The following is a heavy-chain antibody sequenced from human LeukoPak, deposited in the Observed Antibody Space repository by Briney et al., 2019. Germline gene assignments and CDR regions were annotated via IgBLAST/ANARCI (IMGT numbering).Heavy chain of an antibody. CDR1: GFTFSSYW. D-gene: IGHD3-16*01. V-gene: IGHV3-7*03. CDR2: IKQDGSEK. CDR3: ARNQQLGGHSYYYYGMDV. Sequence: GGSLRLSCAASGFTFSSYWMSWVRQAPGKGLEWVANIKQDGSEKYYVDSVKGRFTISRDNAKNSLYLQMNSLRADDTAIYYCARNQQLGGHSYYYYGMDVWGQGTTVTVSS. J-gene: IGHJ6*02.